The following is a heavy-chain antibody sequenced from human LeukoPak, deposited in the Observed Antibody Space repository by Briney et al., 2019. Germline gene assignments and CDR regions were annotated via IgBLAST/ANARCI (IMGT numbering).Heavy chain of an antibody. Sequence: PSETLSLTCAVYGGSFSGYYWSWIRQPPGKGLEWIGEINHSGSTNYNPSLKGRVTISVDTSKNQFSLKLSSVTAADTAVYYCARGRQAYYYGSGSYNYWGQGTLVTVSS. J-gene: IGHJ4*02. CDR2: INHSGST. CDR1: GGSFSGYY. D-gene: IGHD3-10*01. CDR3: ARGRQAYYYGSGSYNY. V-gene: IGHV4-34*01.